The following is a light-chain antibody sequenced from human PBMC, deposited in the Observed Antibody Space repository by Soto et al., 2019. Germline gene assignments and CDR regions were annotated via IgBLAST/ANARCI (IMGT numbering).Light chain of an antibody. CDR1: GSDIATFNY. J-gene: IGLJ1*01. CDR3: SSFAGSNNYV. V-gene: IGLV2-14*01. CDR2: QVT. Sequence: QSALAQPASMSGSPGQSITISCTGSGSDIATFNYVSWYQQYPGKAPKLLIYQVTSRASGVSHRFSGSKSGNTAALTISGLQPEDEAEYYCSSFAGSNNYVFGTGTKLTVL.